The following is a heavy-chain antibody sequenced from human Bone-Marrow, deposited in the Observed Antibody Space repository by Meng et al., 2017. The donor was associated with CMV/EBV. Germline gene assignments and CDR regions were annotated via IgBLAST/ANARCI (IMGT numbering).Heavy chain of an antibody. V-gene: IGHV3-7*01. D-gene: IGHD6-13*01. Sequence: GESLKISCAASGFTFSSYWMSWVRQAPGKGLEWVANIKQDGSEKYYVDSVKGRFTISRDNAKNSLYLQMNSLRAEDTAVYYCAREAGGIAASPKGGMDVWVQGTTVTVSS. J-gene: IGHJ6*02. CDR3: AREAGGIAASPKGGMDV. CDR2: IKQDGSEK. CDR1: GFTFSSYW.